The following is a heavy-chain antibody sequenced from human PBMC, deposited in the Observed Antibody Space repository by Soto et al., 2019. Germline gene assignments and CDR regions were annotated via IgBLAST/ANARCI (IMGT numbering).Heavy chain of an antibody. V-gene: IGHV4-59*01. J-gene: IGHJ5*02. Sequence: QGQLRESVPGLVTPSETLSLTCTVSGGSISGSYWSWIRQPPRKAPEWIGYIYYRGSTNYNPSLRSRVTISVDPSRNQFSLKMTSLTAADTAVYYCAKGGPSSQWFDPWGLGNLVTVSS. CDR3: AKGGPSSQWFDP. CDR1: GGSISGSY. CDR2: IYYRGST. D-gene: IGHD6-13*01.